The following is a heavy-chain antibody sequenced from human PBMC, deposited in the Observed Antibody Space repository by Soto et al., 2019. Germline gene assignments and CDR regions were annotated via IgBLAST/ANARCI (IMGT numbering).Heavy chain of an antibody. CDR1: GVSVSSGSYY. J-gene: IGHJ6*02. CDR3: ASEGDSSGYHPMDV. V-gene: IGHV4-61*01. CDR2: IYYSGST. Sequence: PSETLSLTCTVSGVSVSSGSYYWSWIRQPPGKGLEWIGYIYYSGSTNYNPSLKSRVTISVDTSKNQFSLKLSSVTAADTAVYYCASEGDSSGYHPMDVWGQGTTVTVSS. D-gene: IGHD3-22*01.